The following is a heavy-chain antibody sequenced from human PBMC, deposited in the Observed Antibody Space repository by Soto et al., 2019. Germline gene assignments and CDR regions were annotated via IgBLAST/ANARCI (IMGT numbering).Heavy chain of an antibody. V-gene: IGHV3-30-3*01. CDR2: ISYDGSNK. CDR3: ARDRSCISTSCDYYGMDV. Sequence: QVQLVESGGGVVQPGRSLRLSCAAYGFTFSSYTMHWVRQAPGKGLEWVAVISYDGSNKYYADSVKGRFTISRDNSKNTLYLQMNSLRAEDTAVYYCARDRSCISTSCDYYGMDVWGQGTTVTVSS. CDR1: GFTFSSYT. J-gene: IGHJ6*02. D-gene: IGHD2-2*01.